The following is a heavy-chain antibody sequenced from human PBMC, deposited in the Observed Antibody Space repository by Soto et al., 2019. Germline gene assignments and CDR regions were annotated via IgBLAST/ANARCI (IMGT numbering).Heavy chain of an antibody. V-gene: IGHV3-15*01. J-gene: IGHJ4*02. CDR2: IKSKTDGGTT. CDR3: TTDRRGDYGDYFDY. Sequence: GGSLRLSCAASGFTFSNAWMSWVRQAPGKGLEWVGRIKSKTDGGTTDYAAPVKGRFIISRDDSKNTLYLQMNSLKTEDTAVYYCTTDRRGDYGDYFDYWGQGTLVTVSS. CDR1: GFTFSNAW. D-gene: IGHD4-17*01.